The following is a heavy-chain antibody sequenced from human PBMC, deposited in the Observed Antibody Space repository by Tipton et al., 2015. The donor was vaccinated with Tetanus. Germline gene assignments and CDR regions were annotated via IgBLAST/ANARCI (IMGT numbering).Heavy chain of an antibody. V-gene: IGHV3-33*05. CDR1: GFTFSIFG. Sequence: SLRLSCAASGFTFSIFGMHWVRQAPGKGLEWVAVISSDGSKKYYVGSVQGRFTISRDNGRGTLFLQMNSLRAEDTAVYYCARSVAGSFDYWGQGKLVTVSS. CDR2: ISSDGSKK. D-gene: IGHD6-19*01. CDR3: ARSVAGSFDY. J-gene: IGHJ4*02.